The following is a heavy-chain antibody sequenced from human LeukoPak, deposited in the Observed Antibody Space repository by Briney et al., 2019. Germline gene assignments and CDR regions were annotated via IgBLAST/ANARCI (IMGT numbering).Heavy chain of an antibody. CDR1: GFTFSDHW. Sequence: GGSLRLSCAASGFTFSDHWMHWVRQVPGKGLVWVSRIKTDGSWTNDADSVKGRFTISRDNSKNTLYLQMNSLRAEDTAVYYCAKTNSYGSAEFDYWGQGTLVTVSS. CDR3: AKTNSYGSAEFDY. J-gene: IGHJ4*02. CDR2: IKTDGSWT. D-gene: IGHD5-18*01. V-gene: IGHV3-74*01.